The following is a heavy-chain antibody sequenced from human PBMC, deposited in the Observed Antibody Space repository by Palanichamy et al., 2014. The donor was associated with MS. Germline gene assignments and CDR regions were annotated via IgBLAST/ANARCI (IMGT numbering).Heavy chain of an antibody. CDR3: ARADYGGSSIYYDS. J-gene: IGHJ4*02. Sequence: QVQLVQSGPELKRPGSSVRVSCKAAGGTFSSNSFGWVRQAPGQGLEWMGGVIPMLRTSNYARKFQGKVTISADESTRTVFMELTALTSDDTAIYYCARADYGGSSIYYDSWGQGTLVTVSS. D-gene: IGHD4-23*01. CDR2: VIPMLRTS. CDR1: GGTFSSNS. V-gene: IGHV1-69*01.